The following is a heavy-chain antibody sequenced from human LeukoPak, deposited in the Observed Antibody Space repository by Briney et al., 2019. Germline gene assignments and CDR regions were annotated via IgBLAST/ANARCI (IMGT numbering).Heavy chain of an antibody. J-gene: IGHJ4*02. Sequence: GESLKISCKGSGYSFTNYWIGWVRQMPGKGLEWMGIIRPRDSDTTYSPSFQGQVTISADKSISTAYLQWSSLKASDTAMYYCASYSCSGGTCYPPPDWGQGTLVTVSS. V-gene: IGHV5-51*01. CDR3: ASYSCSGGTCYPPPD. D-gene: IGHD2-15*01. CDR2: IRPRDSDT. CDR1: GYSFTNYW.